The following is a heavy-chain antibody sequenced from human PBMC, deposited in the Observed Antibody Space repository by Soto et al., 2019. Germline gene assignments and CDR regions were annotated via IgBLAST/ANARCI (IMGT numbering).Heavy chain of an antibody. J-gene: IGHJ4*02. CDR2: IYSGGST. CDR3: AKHYGDSYSYFDY. V-gene: IGHV3-66*04. CDR1: GFTVSSNY. Sequence: GGSLRLSCAASGFTVSSNYMSWVRQAPGKGLEWVSVIYSGGSTYYADSVKGRFTISGDNSKNTLYLQMNSLRAEDTAVYYCAKHYGDSYSYFDYWGQGTLVTVSS. D-gene: IGHD4-17*01.